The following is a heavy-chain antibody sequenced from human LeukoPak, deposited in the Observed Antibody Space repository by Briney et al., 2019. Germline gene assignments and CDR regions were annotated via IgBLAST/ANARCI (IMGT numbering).Heavy chain of an antibody. J-gene: IGHJ4*02. Sequence: GGSLRLSCAASGFTFNDYYMTWIRQAPGKGLEWVSYISDSGGTIYYADSVKGRLTISRDNAKNSLYLQMDSLRVEDTAVYYCARDSSPSYGSSGYRPADFDYWGQGTLVSVSS. CDR3: ARDSSPSYGSSGYRPADFDY. D-gene: IGHD3-22*01. CDR1: GFTFNDYY. CDR2: ISDSGGTI. V-gene: IGHV3-11*04.